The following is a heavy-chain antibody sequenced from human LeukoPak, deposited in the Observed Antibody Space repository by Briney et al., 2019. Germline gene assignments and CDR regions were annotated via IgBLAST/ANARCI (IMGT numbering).Heavy chain of an antibody. CDR3: ARDRGSQDY. D-gene: IGHD3-10*01. J-gene: IGHJ4*02. CDR1: GFTFSTFW. CDR2: IKQDGSEK. V-gene: IGHV3-7*05. Sequence: GGSLRLSCAASGFTFSTFWMSWVRQAPGKGLEWVANIKQDGSEKYYVDSVKGRFTIPRDNAKNSLYLQMNSLRAEDTAVYYCARDRGSQDYWGQGTLVTVSS.